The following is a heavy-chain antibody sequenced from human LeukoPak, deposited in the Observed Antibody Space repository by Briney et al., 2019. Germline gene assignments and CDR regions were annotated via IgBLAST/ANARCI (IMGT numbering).Heavy chain of an antibody. CDR1: GGSISSYY. Sequence: PSETLSLTCTVSGGSISSYYWSWIRQPPGKGLEWIGYIYYSGSTNYNPSPKSRVAISVDTSKNQFSLKLSSVTAADTAVYYCATGRFLEWPLDYWGQGTLVTVSS. V-gene: IGHV4-59*08. J-gene: IGHJ4*02. CDR3: ATGRFLEWPLDY. D-gene: IGHD3-3*01. CDR2: IYYSGST.